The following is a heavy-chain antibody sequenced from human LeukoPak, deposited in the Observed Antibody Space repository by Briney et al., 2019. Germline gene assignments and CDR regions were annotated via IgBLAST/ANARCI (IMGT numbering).Heavy chain of an antibody. CDR1: GFTFSSYG. D-gene: IGHD3-22*01. CDR3: AKDSADYYDSSGYFRFYYYYYYMDV. J-gene: IGHJ6*03. V-gene: IGHV3-33*06. CDR2: IWYDGSNK. Sequence: GGSLRLSCAASGFTFSSYGVHWVRQAPGKGLEWVAVIWYDGSNKYYADSVKGRFTISRDNSKNTLYLQMNSLRAEDTAVYYCAKDSADYYDSSGYFRFYYYYYYMDVWGKGTTVTVSS.